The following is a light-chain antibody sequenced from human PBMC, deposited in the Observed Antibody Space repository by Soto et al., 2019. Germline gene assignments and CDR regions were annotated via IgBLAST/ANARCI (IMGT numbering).Light chain of an antibody. Sequence: DIQMTQSPPSLSASVGDRVTITCRASQSISSYLNWYQQKPGKAHKLLIYDASSLESGVPSRFSGSGSGTEFTLTISSLQPDDFASYSCRQSYSTTWTFGQGTKVDIK. CDR3: RQSYSTTWT. CDR1: QSISSY. CDR2: DAS. J-gene: IGKJ1*01. V-gene: IGKV1-39*01.